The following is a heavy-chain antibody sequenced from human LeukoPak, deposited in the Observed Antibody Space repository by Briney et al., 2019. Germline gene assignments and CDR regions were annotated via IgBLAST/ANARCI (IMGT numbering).Heavy chain of an antibody. V-gene: IGHV1-24*01. J-gene: IGHJ4*02. CDR1: GYTFTSYD. CDR2: FGPEDGET. CDR3: ATASYYYDSSGYYFFDY. Sequence: ASVKVSCKASGYTFTSYDINWVRQAPGKGLEWMGGFGPEDGETIYAQKFQGRVTMTEDTSTDTAYMELSSLRSEDTAVYYCATASYYYDSSGYYFFDYWGQGTLVTVSS. D-gene: IGHD3-22*01.